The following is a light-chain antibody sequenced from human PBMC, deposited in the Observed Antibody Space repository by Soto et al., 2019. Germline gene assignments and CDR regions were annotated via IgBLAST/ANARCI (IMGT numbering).Light chain of an antibody. CDR2: DVS. V-gene: IGLV2-14*03. Sequence: QSVLTQPASVSDSPGQSITISCIGTSSDIDGCYHVSWHQQHPGKAPKLIIYDVSNRPSGVSNRFSGSKTGNTASLIISGLQAEDEAEYYCSSYTRSSSYVFGSWTKVTVL. CDR1: SSDIDGCYH. CDR3: SSYTRSSSYV. J-gene: IGLJ1*01.